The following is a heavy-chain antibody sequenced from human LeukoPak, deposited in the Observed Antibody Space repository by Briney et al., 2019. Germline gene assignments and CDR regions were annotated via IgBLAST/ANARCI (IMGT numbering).Heavy chain of an antibody. J-gene: IGHJ3*02. D-gene: IGHD6-13*01. CDR1: GFTFDDYA. V-gene: IGHV3-9*03. Sequence: GGSLRLSCAASGFTFDDYAMHWVRQAPGKGLEWVSGISWNSGSIGYADSVKGRFTISRDNAKNSLYLQMNSLRAEDMALYYCAKAHSSSWAYDASDIWGQGTMVTVSS. CDR3: AKAHSSSWAYDASDI. CDR2: ISWNSGSI.